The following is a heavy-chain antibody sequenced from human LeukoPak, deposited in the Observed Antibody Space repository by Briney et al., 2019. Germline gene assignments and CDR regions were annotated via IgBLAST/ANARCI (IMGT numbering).Heavy chain of an antibody. D-gene: IGHD3-10*01. CDR1: GGTFSSYA. J-gene: IGHJ4*02. CDR3: ARVNGEGNFDY. Sequence: ASVKVSCKASGGTFSSYAISWVRQAPGQGLEWMGRIIPILGIANYAQKFQGRVTITADKSTSTAYMELSSLRSEDTAVYYCARVNGEGNFDYWGQGTLVTVSS. CDR2: IIPILGIA. V-gene: IGHV1-69*04.